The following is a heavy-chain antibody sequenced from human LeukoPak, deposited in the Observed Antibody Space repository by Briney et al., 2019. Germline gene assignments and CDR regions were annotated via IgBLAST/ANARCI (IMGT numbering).Heavy chain of an antibody. Sequence: GASVKVSCKAPGYTFTSYGISWVRQAPGQGLEWMGWISAYNGNTNYAQKLQGRVTMTTDTSTSTAYMELRSLRSDDTAVYYCARDYVDFWSEFGHYFDYWGQGTLVTVSS. D-gene: IGHD3-3*01. V-gene: IGHV1-18*01. CDR1: GYTFTSYG. CDR3: ARDYVDFWSEFGHYFDY. J-gene: IGHJ4*02. CDR2: ISAYNGNT.